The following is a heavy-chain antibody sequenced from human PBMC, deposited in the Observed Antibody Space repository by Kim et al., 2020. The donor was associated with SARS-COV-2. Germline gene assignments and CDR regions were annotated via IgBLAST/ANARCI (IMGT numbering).Heavy chain of an antibody. CDR3: ARDDNWNYVYPDY. D-gene: IGHD1-7*01. Sequence: YAKKFQGRVTMTRDTSTSTVYMELSSLRSEDTAVYYCARDDNWNYVYPDYWGQGTLVTVSS. J-gene: IGHJ4*02. V-gene: IGHV1-46*01.